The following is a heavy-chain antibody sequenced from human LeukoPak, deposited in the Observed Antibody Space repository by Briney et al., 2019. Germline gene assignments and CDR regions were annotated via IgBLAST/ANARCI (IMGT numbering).Heavy chain of an antibody. CDR2: IIPIFGTA. V-gene: IGHV1-69*06. CDR3: ARDYVRYYYDSSGYCDY. Sequence: SVKVSCKASGGTFSSYAISWVRQAPGQGLEWMGGIIPIFGTANHAQKFQGRVTITADKSTSTAYVELSSLRSEDTAVYYCARDYVRYYYDSSGYCDYWGQGTLVTVSS. CDR1: GGTFSSYA. D-gene: IGHD3-22*01. J-gene: IGHJ4*02.